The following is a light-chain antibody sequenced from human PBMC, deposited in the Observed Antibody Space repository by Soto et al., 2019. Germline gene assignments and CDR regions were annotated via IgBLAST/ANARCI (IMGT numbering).Light chain of an antibody. J-gene: IGLJ1*01. Sequence: SYELTQPPSVSVAPGQTASISCGGSNIQNKNVHWYQQKPGQAPVLVVYDDRDRPSGIPERFSGSNSANTAALTITRVEAGDEADYYCQVWDSSSDHYAFGGGTKVTVL. CDR1: NIQNKN. CDR2: DDR. V-gene: IGLV3-21*02. CDR3: QVWDSSSDHYA.